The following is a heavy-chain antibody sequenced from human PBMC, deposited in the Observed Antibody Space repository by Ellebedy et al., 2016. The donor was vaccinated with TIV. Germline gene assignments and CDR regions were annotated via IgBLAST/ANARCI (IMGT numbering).Heavy chain of an antibody. CDR2: IYYSGDT. CDR1: GGSMRSYY. CDR3: ARVPSRWLVYFDY. J-gene: IGHJ4*02. D-gene: IGHD6-19*01. Sequence: MPGGSLRLSCTVSGGSMRSYYWGWIRQPPGKGLEYIGYIYYSGDTYYSSSPKNRVTISVDASNNQFSLMVTSVTSADTDVYYCARVPSRWLVYFDYWGQGALVTVSS. V-gene: IGHV4-59*01.